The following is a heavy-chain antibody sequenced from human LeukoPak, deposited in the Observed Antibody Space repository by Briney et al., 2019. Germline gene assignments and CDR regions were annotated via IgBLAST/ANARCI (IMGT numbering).Heavy chain of an antibody. CDR3: ARETAMVRGIINPFDY. Sequence: SQTLSLTCAISGDSVSSNRVVWNWIRQSPSRGLEWLGRTYYRSKSSNDYAVALRSPITINPDTSKNQFSLQLNSVTPEDTAVYYCARETAMVRGIINPFDYWGQGTLVTVSS. CDR2: TYYRSKSSN. CDR1: GDSVSSNRVV. J-gene: IGHJ4*02. D-gene: IGHD3-10*01. V-gene: IGHV6-1*01.